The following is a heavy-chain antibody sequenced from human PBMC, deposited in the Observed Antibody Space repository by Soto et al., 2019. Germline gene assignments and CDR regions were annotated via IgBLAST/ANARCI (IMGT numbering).Heavy chain of an antibody. D-gene: IGHD2-21*01. Sequence: PGGSLRLSCAASGFTFSFCAMSWVRQAPGKGLEWVSSIRGSGGDTYYADSVRGRFTISRDNSKNTLYLQMNSLRVEDTAVYYCARKHVVSRNWFDPWGQGTLVTVSS. CDR2: IRGSGGDT. CDR1: GFTFSFCA. J-gene: IGHJ5*02. V-gene: IGHV3-23*01. CDR3: ARKHVVSRNWFDP.